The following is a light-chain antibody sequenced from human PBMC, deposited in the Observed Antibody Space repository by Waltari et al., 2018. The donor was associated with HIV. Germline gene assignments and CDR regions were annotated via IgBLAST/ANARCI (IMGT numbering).Light chain of an antibody. Sequence: QSALTQPPSASGSPGPSVTISCTGTSSAAGRYDYVSWYQQHPGKAPKLLIYEVNKRPSGVPDRFSGSKSGNTASLTVSGLQAEDEAEYSCTSYAGINPVAFGGGTKLTVL. CDR3: TSYAGINPVA. V-gene: IGLV2-8*01. CDR1: SSAAGRYDY. J-gene: IGLJ2*01. CDR2: EVN.